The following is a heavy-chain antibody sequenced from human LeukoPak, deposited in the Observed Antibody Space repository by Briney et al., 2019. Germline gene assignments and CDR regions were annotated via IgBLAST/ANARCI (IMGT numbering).Heavy chain of an antibody. CDR2: ISYSGSS. J-gene: IGHJ4*02. Sequence: SETLSLTCTVSGDSISNYYWGWIRQPPGKGLDWIGTISYSGSSHYNPSLKSRVTISLDTSKNQFSLRLTSVTAADTAVYYCTRLFYDHLWGTRRNGWDYFDYWGQGTLVTVSS. D-gene: IGHD3-16*01. V-gene: IGHV4-39*01. CDR1: GDSISNYY. CDR3: TRLFYDHLWGTRRNGWDYFDY.